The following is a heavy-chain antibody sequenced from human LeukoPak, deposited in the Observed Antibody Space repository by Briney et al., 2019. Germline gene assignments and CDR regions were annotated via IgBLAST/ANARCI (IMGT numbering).Heavy chain of an antibody. CDR3: AREVTTVTTRSVYFDY. CDR2: IYTSGST. J-gene: IGHJ4*02. D-gene: IGHD4-17*01. Sequence: SETLSLTCTVSGGSISSCYWSWIRQPAGKGLEWIGRIYTSGSTNYNPSLKSRVTMSVDTSKNQFSLKLSSVTAAYTAVYYCAREVTTVTTRSVYFDYWGQGTLVTVSS. CDR1: GGSISSCY. V-gene: IGHV4-4*07.